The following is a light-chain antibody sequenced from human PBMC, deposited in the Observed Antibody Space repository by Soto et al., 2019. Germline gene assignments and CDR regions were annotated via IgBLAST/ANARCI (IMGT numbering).Light chain of an antibody. Sequence: QSALTQPASVSGSPGQAITISCTGTNSDVGTYNLVSWYQQHQDKAPKLMIYEVSNRPSGVSNRFSGSKSGNTASLTISGLQAEDEADYYCSSYTSSSTLVFGGGTKLTVL. V-gene: IGLV2-14*02. CDR2: EVS. CDR1: NSDVGTYNL. CDR3: SSYTSSSTLV. J-gene: IGLJ3*02.